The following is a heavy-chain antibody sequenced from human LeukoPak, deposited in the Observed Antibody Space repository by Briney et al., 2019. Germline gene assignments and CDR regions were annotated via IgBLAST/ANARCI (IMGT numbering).Heavy chain of an antibody. D-gene: IGHD3-9*01. CDR2: INGSGGST. J-gene: IGHJ4*02. CDR3: AEGDTLTGYYS. Sequence: AGSLTLSCAASGFTFSSYAMSLLRQAPGKGLEWVSDINGSGGSTHYAVSVKGRFTISRDNSKNTLYLQMNSLRAEDTAVYYCAEGDTLTGYYSWGQGTLVTVSS. CDR1: GFTFSSYA. V-gene: IGHV3-23*01.